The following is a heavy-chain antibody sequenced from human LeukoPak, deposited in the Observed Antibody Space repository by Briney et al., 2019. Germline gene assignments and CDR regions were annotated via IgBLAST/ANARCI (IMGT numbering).Heavy chain of an antibody. J-gene: IGHJ6*02. D-gene: IGHD3-10*01. CDR3: AATSIRMVQRIIYYGKDV. CDR1: GFPNSNSS. Sequence: TPVKVSCKASGFPNSNSSVQWVRQARGQRPEWIGWIVVGTGKTNYAQRLQERVTITGDMFTGTVDMELSSLRSEDTAVYYCAATSIRMVQRIIYYGKDVWGQGTTVTVSS. CDR2: IVVGTGKT. V-gene: IGHV1-58*01.